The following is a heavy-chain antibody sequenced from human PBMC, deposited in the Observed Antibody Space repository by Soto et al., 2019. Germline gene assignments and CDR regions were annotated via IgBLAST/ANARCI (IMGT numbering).Heavy chain of an antibody. D-gene: IGHD3-10*01. CDR1: GFTFSTYW. V-gene: IGHV3-7*01. CDR3: ARDETYYYGSGPV. J-gene: IGHJ4*02. CDR2: IKQDGSEK. Sequence: LRLSCAASGFTFSTYWMSWVRQAPGKGLEWVANIKQDGSEKYYVDSVKGRFTISRDNAKNSLYLQMNSLRAEDTAVYYCARDETYYYGSGPVGGQGTLVTVSS.